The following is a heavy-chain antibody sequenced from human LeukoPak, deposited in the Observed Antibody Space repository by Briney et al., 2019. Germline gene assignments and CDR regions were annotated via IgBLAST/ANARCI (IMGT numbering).Heavy chain of an antibody. J-gene: IGHJ3*02. V-gene: IGHV4-30-2*01. CDR3: ARDRDYGEYGEDAFEI. Sequence: SETLSLTCTVSGGSISSGGYYWSWIRQPPGKGLEWIGYIYHSGSTYYNPSLKSRVTISVDRSKNQFSLKLSSVTAADTAVYYCARDRDYGEYGEDAFEIWGQGTMVTVSS. D-gene: IGHD4-17*01. CDR2: IYHSGST. CDR1: GGSISSGGYY.